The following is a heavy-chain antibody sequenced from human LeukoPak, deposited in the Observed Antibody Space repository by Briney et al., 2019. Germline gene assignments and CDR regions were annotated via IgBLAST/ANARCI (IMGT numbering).Heavy chain of an antibody. V-gene: IGHV3-23*01. CDR1: GFTFSSYA. CDR2: ISGSGGST. CDR3: AKDSGGSYCFDY. D-gene: IGHD1-26*01. J-gene: IGHJ4*02. Sequence: GGSLRLTCAASGFTFSSYAMSWVRQAPGKGLEWVSAISGSGGSTYYADSVKGRFTISRDNSKNTLYLQMNSLRAEDTAVYYCAKDSGGSYCFDYWGQGTLVTVSS.